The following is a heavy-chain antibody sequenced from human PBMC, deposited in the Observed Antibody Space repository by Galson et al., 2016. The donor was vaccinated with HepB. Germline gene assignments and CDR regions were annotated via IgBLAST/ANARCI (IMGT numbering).Heavy chain of an antibody. CDR3: ARARTTYYDSSGYYWCFDY. D-gene: IGHD3-22*01. J-gene: IGHJ4*02. CDR2: IIPIFRTA. V-gene: IGHV1-69*13. CDR1: GDTFSRYS. Sequence: SVKVSCKASGDTFSRYSISWVRQAPGQGLEWMGGIIPIFRTANYAQKFQGRVTISADESTNTAYLELSSLRSEDTAVFYCARARTTYYDSSGYYWCFDYWGQGTLVTVSS.